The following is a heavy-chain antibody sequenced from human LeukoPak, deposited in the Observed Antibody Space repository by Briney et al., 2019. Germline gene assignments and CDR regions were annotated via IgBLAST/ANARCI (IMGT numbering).Heavy chain of an antibody. D-gene: IGHD5-24*01. Sequence: GGSLRLSCAASGFTFSSYEMNWVRQAPGKGLEWVSYINTRGTTIYYADSVKGQFTISRDNAKNSLYLQMNSLRAEDTAVYYCARDLWVATIFPGAFDIWGQGTMVTVSS. CDR3: ARDLWVATIFPGAFDI. V-gene: IGHV3-48*03. CDR1: GFTFSSYE. CDR2: INTRGTTI. J-gene: IGHJ3*02.